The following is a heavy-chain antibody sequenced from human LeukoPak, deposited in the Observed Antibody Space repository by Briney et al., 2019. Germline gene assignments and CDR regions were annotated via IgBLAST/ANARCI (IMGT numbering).Heavy chain of an antibody. D-gene: IGHD1-26*01. J-gene: IGHJ4*02. Sequence: GGSLRLSCAASGFTFSSYWRSWVRQAPGKGLERVANINQDGSEKYYVDSVRGRFTVSRDNAKKSLYLQMNNLRVEDTAVYYCARDDSGHLYFDFWGQGTLLTVSS. CDR2: INQDGSEK. CDR1: GFTFSSYW. CDR3: ARDDSGHLYFDF. V-gene: IGHV3-7*01.